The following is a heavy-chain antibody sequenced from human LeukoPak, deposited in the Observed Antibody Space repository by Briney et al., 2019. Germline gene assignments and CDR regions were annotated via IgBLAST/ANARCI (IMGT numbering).Heavy chain of an antibody. D-gene: IGHD3-10*01. CDR2: IFNTGNT. V-gene: IGHV4-59*11. CDR3: ASRPADTIWYGVFDY. J-gene: IGHJ4*02. CDR1: GGSINSHY. Sequence: SETLSLTCSVSGGSINSHYWSWIRQPPGKRLEWIGYIFNTGNTNYNPSLASRVTMSVDTSRAQFFLRLSPVTAADTAIYYCASRPADTIWYGVFDYWSQGTLVTVSS.